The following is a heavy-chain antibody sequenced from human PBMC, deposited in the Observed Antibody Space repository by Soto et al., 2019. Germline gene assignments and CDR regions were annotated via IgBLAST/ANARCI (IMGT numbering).Heavy chain of an antibody. CDR1: GFNFSHYA. CDR3: AKDWATPVAARFFAS. J-gene: IGHJ4*02. V-gene: IGHV3-30*18. CDR2: ISLEGSNK. Sequence: QVQLVESGGGVVQPGTSLRLSCAASGFNFSHYAMHWVRQAPGKGLEWLAVISLEGSNKYSAKPVEDRFTISRDNSTSTLYLQMNSLRPEDTAVYYCAKDWATPVAARFFASWGQGTPVTVSS. D-gene: IGHD6-19*01.